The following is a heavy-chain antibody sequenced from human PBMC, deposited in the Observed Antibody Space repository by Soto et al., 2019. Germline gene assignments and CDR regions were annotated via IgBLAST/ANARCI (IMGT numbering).Heavy chain of an antibody. V-gene: IGHV4-59*01. CDR2: IYYSGST. Sequence: SETLSLTCTVSGGSISSYYWSWIRQPPGKGLEWIGYIYYSGSTNYNPSLKSRVTISVDTSKNQFSLKLSSVTAADTAVYYCARGGGVYGSGYYGYYYYGMDVWGQGTTVTVSS. D-gene: IGHD3-22*01. CDR3: ARGGGVYGSGYYGYYYYGMDV. J-gene: IGHJ6*02. CDR1: GGSISSYY.